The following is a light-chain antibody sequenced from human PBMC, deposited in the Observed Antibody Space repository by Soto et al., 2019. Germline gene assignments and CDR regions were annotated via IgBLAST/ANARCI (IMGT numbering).Light chain of an antibody. CDR1: QSVSSSY. Sequence: EIVLTQSPGTLSLSPGERATLSCRASQSVSSSYLAWYQQKPGQAPRLLIYGASSRATGIPDRFSGSGSGTDFTLNISRLEPEDFAVYYCQQYGSSFGGGTKVEIK. CDR2: GAS. CDR3: QQYGSS. J-gene: IGKJ4*01. V-gene: IGKV3-20*01.